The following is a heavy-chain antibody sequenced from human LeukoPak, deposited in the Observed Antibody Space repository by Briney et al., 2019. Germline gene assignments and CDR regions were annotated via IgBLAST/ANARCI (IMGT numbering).Heavy chain of an antibody. CDR1: QFSSSSYS. CDR3: VRLRRNSDPSGYYYYYDY. V-gene: IGHV3-21*01. Sequence: GGSLRLSCAASQFSSSSYSFNWVRQAPGQGLEWVASINKGATHVYYADSMTGSFTFSRDDAKSSLYLQMDSLRAEDTAVYHCVRLRRNSDPSGYYYYYDYWGRGALVTVSS. D-gene: IGHD5-12*01. CDR2: INKGATHV. J-gene: IGHJ4*02.